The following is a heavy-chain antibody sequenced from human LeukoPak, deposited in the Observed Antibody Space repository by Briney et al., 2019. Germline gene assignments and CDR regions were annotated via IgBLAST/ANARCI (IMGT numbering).Heavy chain of an antibody. CDR3: AKATWVAATSSWFCLDY. Sequence: PGGSLRLSCAASGFTFSSYAMSWVRQAPGKGLEWVSAISGSGGSTYYADSVKGRFTISRDNSKNTLYLQMNSLRPEDTAVYYCAKATWVAATSSWFCLDYWGQGTLVTVSS. CDR1: GFTFSSYA. V-gene: IGHV3-23*01. CDR2: ISGSGGST. J-gene: IGHJ4*02. D-gene: IGHD3-10*01.